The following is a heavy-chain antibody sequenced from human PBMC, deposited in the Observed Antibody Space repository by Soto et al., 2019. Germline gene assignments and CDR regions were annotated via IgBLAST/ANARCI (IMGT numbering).Heavy chain of an antibody. CDR1: GYTFQNYH. J-gene: IGHJ4*02. CDR2: IHPSGDTK. Sequence: QVQLVQSGAEVKEPGASVKVSCKASGYTFQNYHMHWVRQAPGQGLEWMGIIHPSGDTKTYAQRLQGRLAMARDTSTSTAYMELSSLTSEDTAVYFCARDLWGSWAVDYWGQGTVVTVSS. CDR3: ARDLWGSWAVDY. V-gene: IGHV1-46*02. D-gene: IGHD3-16*01.